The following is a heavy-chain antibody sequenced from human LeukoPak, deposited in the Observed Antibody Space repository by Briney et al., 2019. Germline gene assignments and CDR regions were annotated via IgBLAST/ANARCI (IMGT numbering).Heavy chain of an antibody. D-gene: IGHD3-22*01. V-gene: IGHV3-7*01. J-gene: IGHJ4*02. CDR3: ARGNYDTDY. CDR1: GFTFSSYG. Sequence: GGSLRLSCAASGFTFSSYGMSWVRQAPGKGLEWVANIKQDGSEKYYVDSVKGRFTISRDNAKNLLYLQMNSLRAEDTAVYYCARGNYDTDYWGQGTLVTVSS. CDR2: IKQDGSEK.